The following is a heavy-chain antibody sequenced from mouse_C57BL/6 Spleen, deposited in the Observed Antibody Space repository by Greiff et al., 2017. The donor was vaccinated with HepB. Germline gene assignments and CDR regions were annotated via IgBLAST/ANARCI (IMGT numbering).Heavy chain of an antibody. Sequence: DVMLVESGGGLVKPGGSLKLSCAASGFTFSDYGMHWVRQAPEKGLEWVAYISSGSSTIYYADTVKGRFTISRDNAKNTLFLQMTSLRSEDTAMYYCARTNYYGSSDYAMDYWGQGTSVTVSS. D-gene: IGHD1-1*01. CDR1: GFTFSDYG. CDR2: ISSGSSTI. J-gene: IGHJ4*01. V-gene: IGHV5-17*01. CDR3: ARTNYYGSSDYAMDY.